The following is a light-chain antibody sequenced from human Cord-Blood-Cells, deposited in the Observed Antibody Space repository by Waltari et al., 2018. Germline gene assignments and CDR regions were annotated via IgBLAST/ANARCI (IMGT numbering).Light chain of an antibody. CDR3: SSYTSSSTVV. Sequence: QSALTQPASVSGSPGQPITISCTGTSSDVGGYNYVSWYQQHPGNAPKLMIYDVSNRPSVVAKRFSGCKSGNTASLAISGLQAEDEADYYCSSYTSSSTVVFGGVTKLTVL. V-gene: IGLV2-14*01. CDR1: SSDVGGYNY. J-gene: IGLJ2*01. CDR2: DVS.